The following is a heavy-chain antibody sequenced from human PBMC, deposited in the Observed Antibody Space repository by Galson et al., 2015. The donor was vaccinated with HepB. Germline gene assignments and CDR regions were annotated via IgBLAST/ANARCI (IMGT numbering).Heavy chain of an antibody. D-gene: IGHD2-21*02. J-gene: IGHJ4*02. CDR2: ISGSGGST. V-gene: IGHV3-23*01. CDR1: GFTFSSYA. CDR3: AKGIAAAGIAVTTARPIYCGGDCYSSY. Sequence: SLRLSCAASGFTFSSYAMSWVRQAPGKGLEWVSAISGSGGSTYYADSVKGRFAISRDNSKNTLYLKMNSLRAEDTAVYYCAKGIAAAGIAVTTARPIYCGGDCYSSYWGQGTLVTVSS.